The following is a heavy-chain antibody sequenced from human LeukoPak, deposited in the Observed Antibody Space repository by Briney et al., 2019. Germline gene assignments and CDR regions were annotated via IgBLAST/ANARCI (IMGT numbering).Heavy chain of an antibody. Sequence: SVKVSCKASGGTFSSYAISWVRQAPGQGLEWMGGIIPVFGTANYAQKFQGRVTITADESTSTAYMELSSLRSEDTAVYYCARHSSSWYRKYSQHWGQGPLVTVSS. CDR3: ARHSSSWYRKYSQH. CDR2: IIPVFGTA. J-gene: IGHJ1*01. CDR1: GGTFSSYA. D-gene: IGHD6-13*01. V-gene: IGHV1-69*13.